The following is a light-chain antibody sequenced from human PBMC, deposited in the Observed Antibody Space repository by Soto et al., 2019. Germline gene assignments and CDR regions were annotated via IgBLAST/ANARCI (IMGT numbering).Light chain of an antibody. CDR3: CSYAGSYTVV. J-gene: IGLJ2*01. CDR2: DVS. V-gene: IGLV2-11*01. Sequence: QSALTQPRSVSGSPGQSVTISCTGTSSDVGGYNYVSWYQQHPGKAPKLMIHDVSKRPSGVPDRFSGSKSGNTASLTISGLQAEDEADYYCCSYAGSYTVVFGGGTKLNVL. CDR1: SSDVGGYNY.